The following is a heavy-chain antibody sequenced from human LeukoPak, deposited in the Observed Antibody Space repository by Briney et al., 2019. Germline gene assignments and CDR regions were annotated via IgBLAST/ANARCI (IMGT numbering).Heavy chain of an antibody. J-gene: IGHJ4*02. D-gene: IGHD3-16*02. CDR3: VRGYRSADRRFDS. CDR1: GGSFNGYY. CDR2: SIHSGTT. Sequence: SETLSLTCAVYGGSFNGYYWSWIRQLPGEGLEWIGESIHSGTTNYNPSLKSRVTISVDTSKNQFSLKLTSVTAADTALYYCVRGYRSADRRFDSWGQGALVTVSS. V-gene: IGHV4-34*01.